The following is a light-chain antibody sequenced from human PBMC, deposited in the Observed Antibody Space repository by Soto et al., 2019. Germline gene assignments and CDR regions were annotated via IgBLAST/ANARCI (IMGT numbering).Light chain of an antibody. J-gene: IGKJ1*01. CDR2: DAS. V-gene: IGKV3-11*01. CDR3: QQYNDWPRT. CDR1: QSVDTF. Sequence: EIVLTQSPATLSLSPGERATLSCRASQSVDTFLAWYQQKPGQAPRLLIYDASNRATDIPARFSGSGSGTDFTLTISRLEPEDFAVYYCQQYNDWPRTFGQGTKVDIK.